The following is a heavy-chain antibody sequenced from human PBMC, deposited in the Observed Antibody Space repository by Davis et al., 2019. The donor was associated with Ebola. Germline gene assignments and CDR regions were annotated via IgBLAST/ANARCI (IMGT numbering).Heavy chain of an antibody. V-gene: IGHV5-51*01. D-gene: IGHD2-8*02. CDR3: ASLRRTITGMDDGFDI. CDR1: GNSFTSHW. Sequence: GESLKISCKDSGNSFTSHWIGWVRQMPGEGLEWMGLIYTGDSDTRYSPSFRGQVTISADKSIKTAFLHWSSLKASDTDTYYCASLRRTITGMDDGFDIWGQGTMVTVAS. J-gene: IGHJ3*02. CDR2: IYTGDSDT.